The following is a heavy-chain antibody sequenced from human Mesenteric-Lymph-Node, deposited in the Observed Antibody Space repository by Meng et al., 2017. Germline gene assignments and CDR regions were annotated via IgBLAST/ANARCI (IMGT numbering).Heavy chain of an antibody. CDR3: ARVEVGITSGDY. CDR1: GYTFTNYG. D-gene: IGHD1-26*01. CDR2: INAYNGDT. J-gene: IGHJ4*02. V-gene: IGHV1-18*01. Sequence: QAQMVQSGGEGKKPGASVKVSCNAAGYTFTNYGITWVRQAPGQGLEWMGWINAYNGDTNYAQTLQGRVTMTTDTSTSTAYMELRSLRSDDTAMYYCARVEVGITSGDYWGQGTLVTVSS.